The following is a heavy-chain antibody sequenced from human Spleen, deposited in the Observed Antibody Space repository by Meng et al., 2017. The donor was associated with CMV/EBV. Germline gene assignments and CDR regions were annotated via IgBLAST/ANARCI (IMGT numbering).Heavy chain of an antibody. CDR2: INYSGST. V-gene: IGHV4-34*01. CDR3: ARPGHYRFFDL. Sequence: SETLSLTCAVYSGSLSGYYWSWIRQTPGKGLEWIGEINYSGSTNYNRSLKSPVTISIDTSDQQFSLKLPSVAAAATSVYYCARPGHYRFFDLWGRGPLVTVSS. J-gene: IGHJ2*01. CDR1: SGSLSGYY. D-gene: IGHD3-10*01.